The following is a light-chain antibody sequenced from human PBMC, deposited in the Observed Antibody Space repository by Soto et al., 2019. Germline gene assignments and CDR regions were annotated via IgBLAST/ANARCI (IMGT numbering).Light chain of an antibody. CDR3: QQCNNWPRT. Sequence: EIVMTQSPDTPSVSTGERATLSCRASQSISSNLAWYQQKPGQAPRLLIYGASTRATGIPARFSGSGSETEFTLTISSLQSEDFATYYCQQCNNWPRTFGQGTRVDIK. J-gene: IGKJ1*01. V-gene: IGKV3-15*01. CDR2: GAS. CDR1: QSISSN.